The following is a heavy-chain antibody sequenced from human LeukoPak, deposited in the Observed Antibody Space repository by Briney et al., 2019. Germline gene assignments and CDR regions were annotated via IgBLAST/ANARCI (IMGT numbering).Heavy chain of an antibody. D-gene: IGHD3-16*01. CDR2: IIPIFGTA. CDR1: GGTFSSYA. Sequence: SVKVSCKASGGTFSSYAISWVRQAPGQGLEWMGGIIPIFGTANYAQKFQGRVTITADESTSTAYMELSRLRSDDTAVYYCARVRYRLAETYIDYWGQGTLVTVSS. V-gene: IGHV1-69*13. CDR3: ARVRYRLAETYIDY. J-gene: IGHJ4*02.